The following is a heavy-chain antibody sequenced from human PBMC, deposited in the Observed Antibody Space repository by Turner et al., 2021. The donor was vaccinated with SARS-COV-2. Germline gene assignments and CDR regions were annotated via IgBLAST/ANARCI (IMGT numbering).Heavy chain of an antibody. CDR3: ARDKGEGSSGWLIPSGSYYFDY. V-gene: IGHV3-33*01. CDR1: GFTFSSYG. Sequence: QVQLVESGEGVVQPGRSLRLSCAASGFTFSSYGIHWVRQAPGKGLEWVAFIWYDGSNKYYADSVKGRFTISRDNSKNTLYLQMNSLRAEDTAVYYCARDKGEGSSGWLIPSGSYYFDYWGQGTLVTVSS. CDR2: IWYDGSNK. J-gene: IGHJ4*02. D-gene: IGHD6-19*01.